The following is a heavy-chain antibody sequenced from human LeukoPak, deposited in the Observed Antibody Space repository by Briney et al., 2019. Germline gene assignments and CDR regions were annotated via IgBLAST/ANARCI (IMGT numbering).Heavy chain of an antibody. J-gene: IGHJ6*02. CDR2: INHSGST. Sequence: PSQTLSLTCAVSGGSISSGGYSWSWIRQPSGKGLEWIGEINHSGSTNYNPSLKSRVTISVDTSKNQFSLKLSSVTAADTAVYYCARGRTTMVRFGSADYYGMDVWGQGTTVTVSS. CDR1: GGSISSGGYS. V-gene: IGHV4-30-2*01. D-gene: IGHD3-10*01. CDR3: ARGRTTMVRFGSADYYGMDV.